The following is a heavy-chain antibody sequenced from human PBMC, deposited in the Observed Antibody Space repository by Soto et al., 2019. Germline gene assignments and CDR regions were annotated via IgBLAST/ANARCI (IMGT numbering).Heavy chain of an antibody. CDR2: IYYSGST. V-gene: IGHV4-59*01. Sequence: QVQLQESGPGLVKPSETLSLTCTVSGGSISSYYWSWIRQPPGKGLEWIGYIYYSGSTNYNPSLQSRVTLAVDTSKNQFSLQLSSVTAADTAVYYCARAYGVGAGDYWGQGTLVTVSS. J-gene: IGHJ4*02. CDR1: GGSISSYY. CDR3: ARAYGVGAGDY. D-gene: IGHD4-17*01.